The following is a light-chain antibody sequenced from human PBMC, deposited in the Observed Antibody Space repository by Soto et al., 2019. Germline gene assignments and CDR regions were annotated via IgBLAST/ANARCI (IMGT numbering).Light chain of an antibody. J-gene: IGLJ2*01. CDR3: TSYTTTNTLA. CDR2: DVY. CDR1: RSDIGAYNY. V-gene: IGLV2-14*01. Sequence: QSALTQPASVSGSPGQSITISCTGTRSDIGAYNYVSWFQQNPGKALKCMIYDVYSRPSGVSHRFSGSKSANTASLTISGLQAEDEAVYYCTSYTTTNTLALGGGTKVTVL.